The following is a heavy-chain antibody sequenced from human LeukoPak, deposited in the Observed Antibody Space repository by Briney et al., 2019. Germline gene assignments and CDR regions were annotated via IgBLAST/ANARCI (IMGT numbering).Heavy chain of an antibody. CDR1: TFTSTTYA. CDR3: AKGRYYYDSSDAFDI. J-gene: IGHJ3*02. CDR2: ISGSGGST. Sequence: GGSLSLSCVASTFTSTTYAMSWVRQVHEEGMEWVSAISGSGGSTYYADSVKGRFTISRDNSKNTLFLQMNRLRAEDTAVYYCAKGRYYYDSSDAFDIWGQGTMVTVSS. D-gene: IGHD3-22*01. V-gene: IGHV3-23*01.